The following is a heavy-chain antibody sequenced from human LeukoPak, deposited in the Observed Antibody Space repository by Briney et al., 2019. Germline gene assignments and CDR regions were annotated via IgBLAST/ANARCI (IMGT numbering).Heavy chain of an antibody. J-gene: IGHJ2*01. D-gene: IGHD6-13*01. Sequence: SETLSLTCTVSGGPLSTYYWSWIRQPPGKGLEWIGYIYYSGSTNYNPSLKSRVTISVDTSKNQFSLKLSSVTAADTAVYYCARDRSSWYGYFDLWGRGTLVTVSS. V-gene: IGHV4-59*12. CDR1: GGPLSTYY. CDR2: IYYSGST. CDR3: ARDRSSWYGYFDL.